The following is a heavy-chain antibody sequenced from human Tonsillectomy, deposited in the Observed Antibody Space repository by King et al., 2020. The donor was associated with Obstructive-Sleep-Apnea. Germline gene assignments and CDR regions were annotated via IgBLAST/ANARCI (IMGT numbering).Heavy chain of an antibody. CDR3: AVGGNGSGFDY. V-gene: IGHV4-59*03. D-gene: IGHD3-10*01. Sequence: VQMQERGPGLVMPSETLSLTCTVSGGSISTYYWSWIRQPPGKGLEWVGYIYYSGSTNYNPSLKSRVTISVDTSKNKFPLNLSSVTASDTAVYYCAVGGNGSGFDYWGRGTLVTVSS. CDR1: GGSISTYY. CDR2: IYYSGST. J-gene: IGHJ4*02.